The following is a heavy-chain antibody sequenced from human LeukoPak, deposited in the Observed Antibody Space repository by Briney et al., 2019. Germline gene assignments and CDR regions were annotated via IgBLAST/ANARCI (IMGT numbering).Heavy chain of an antibody. D-gene: IGHD3-10*01. CDR1: GGSISSGSCY. CDR3: ARGTKYYYGSGPFDY. CDR2: IYTSGST. J-gene: IGHJ4*02. Sequence: SQTLSLTCTVSGGSISSGSCYWSWIRQPAGKGLEWIGRIYTSGSTNYNPSLKSRVTISVDTSKNQFSLKLSSVTAADTAVYYCARGTKYYYGSGPFDYWGQGTLVTVSS. V-gene: IGHV4-61*02.